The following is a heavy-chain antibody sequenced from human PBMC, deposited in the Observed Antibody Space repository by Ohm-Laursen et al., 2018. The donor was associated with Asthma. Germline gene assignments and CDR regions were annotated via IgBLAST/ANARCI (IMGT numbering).Heavy chain of an antibody. CDR3: ARVGTRRERNY. Sequence: GSLRLSCAASGFTVSSNYMSWVRQAPGKGLEWVSVIYSGGSTYYADSVKGRFTISRDNSKNTLYLQMNSLRAEDTAVYYCARVGTRRERNYWGQGTLVTVSS. CDR1: GFTVSSNY. J-gene: IGHJ4*02. D-gene: IGHD1-26*01. CDR2: IYSGGST. V-gene: IGHV3-53*01.